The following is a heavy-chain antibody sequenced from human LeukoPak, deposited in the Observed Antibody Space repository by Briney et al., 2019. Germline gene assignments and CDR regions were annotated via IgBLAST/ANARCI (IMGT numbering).Heavy chain of an antibody. CDR1: GYTFTSYD. CDR3: ARLGGYCSSTMCLSDVY. Sequence: ASVKVSCKACGYTFTSYDMNWVRQATGHGLEWMGWMNPNSGNTGSAQKFQGRGTITRNTSLSKAYNELSTLISENTAVYYCARLGGYCSSTMCLSDVYCGQRTLGTVSS. CDR2: MNPNSGNT. V-gene: IGHV1-8*03. J-gene: IGHJ4*02. D-gene: IGHD2-2*01.